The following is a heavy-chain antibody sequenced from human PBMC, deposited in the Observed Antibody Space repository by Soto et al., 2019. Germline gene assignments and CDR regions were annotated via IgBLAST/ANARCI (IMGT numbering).Heavy chain of an antibody. CDR3: ASRDPGTSVDY. V-gene: IGHV4-4*02. CDR1: GGSFTSNNW. J-gene: IGHJ4*02. CDR2: IYRTGGT. Sequence: SETLSLTCAVSGGSFTSNNWWTWVRQPPGQGLEWIGEIYRTGGTNYNPSLKSRVTISLDKSENRFSLKVTSLTAADTAVYYCASRDPGTSVDYWGKGTLVTVAS. D-gene: IGHD1-7*01.